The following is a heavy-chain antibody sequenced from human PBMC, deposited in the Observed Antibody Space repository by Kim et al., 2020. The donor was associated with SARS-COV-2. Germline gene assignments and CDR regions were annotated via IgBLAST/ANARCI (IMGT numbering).Heavy chain of an antibody. Sequence: GGSLRLSCAASGFTFSSYSMNWVRQAPGKGLEWVSSISSSSSYIYYADSVKGRFTISRDNAKNSLYLQMNSLRAEDTAVYYCAREGGRVGATDYWGQGTLVTVSS. V-gene: IGHV3-21*01. J-gene: IGHJ4*02. CDR3: AREGGRVGATDY. D-gene: IGHD1-26*01. CDR2: ISSSSSYI. CDR1: GFTFSSYS.